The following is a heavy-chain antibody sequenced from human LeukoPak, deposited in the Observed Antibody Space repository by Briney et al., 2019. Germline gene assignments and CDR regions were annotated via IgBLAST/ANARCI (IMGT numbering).Heavy chain of an antibody. V-gene: IGHV3-7*01. J-gene: IGHJ4*02. CDR3: ARLGVATITSDY. CDR1: GFSFNTYW. D-gene: IGHD5-12*01. Sequence: GGSLRLSCAASGFSFNTYWMNWIRQAPGKGLEWVANIKQDGSEKYYVDSVKGRFAISRDNAKNSLYLQMNSLRAEDTAVYYCARLGVATITSDYWGQGTLVTVSS. CDR2: IKQDGSEK.